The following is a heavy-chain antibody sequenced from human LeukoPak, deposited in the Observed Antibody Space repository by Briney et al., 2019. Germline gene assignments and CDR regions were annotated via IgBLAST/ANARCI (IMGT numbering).Heavy chain of an antibody. V-gene: IGHV3-30*03. Sequence: GGSLRLSCAASGFTFSSYGMHWVRQATGKGLEWVAVISYDGSNKYYADSVKGRFTISRDNSKNTLYLQMNSLRAEDTAVYYCARSSSGYYYVTYYYYGMDVWGQGTTVTVSS. CDR2: ISYDGSNK. D-gene: IGHD3-22*01. CDR1: GFTFSSYG. J-gene: IGHJ6*02. CDR3: ARSSSGYYYVTYYYYGMDV.